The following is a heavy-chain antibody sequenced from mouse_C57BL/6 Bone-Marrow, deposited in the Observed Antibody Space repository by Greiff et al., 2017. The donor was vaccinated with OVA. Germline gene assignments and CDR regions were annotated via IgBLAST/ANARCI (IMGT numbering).Heavy chain of an antibody. CDR1: GYTFTSYW. Sequence: VQLQQPGAELVRPGTSVKLSCKASGYTFTSYWMHWVKQRHGQGLEWIGVIDPSDSYTNYNQKFKGKATLTVDTSSSTAYMQLSSLTSEDSAVDYCAISSRAMDDWGKGTTVTVSS. J-gene: IGHJ4*01. CDR2: IDPSDSYT. CDR3: AISSRAMDD. V-gene: IGHV1-59*01.